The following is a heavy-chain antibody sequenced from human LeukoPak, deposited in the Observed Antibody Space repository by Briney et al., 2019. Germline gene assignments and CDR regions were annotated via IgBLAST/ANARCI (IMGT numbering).Heavy chain of an antibody. CDR1: GYTFTGYY. J-gene: IGHJ4*02. Sequence: PPASVKVSCKACGYTFTGYYMHWVRQAPGQGLEWMGRINPNSGGTNYAQKFQGRVTMTRDTSISTAYMELSRLRSDDTAVYYCARGSIVVVPAALEDFDYWGLGTLVTVSS. CDR3: ARGSIVVVPAALEDFDY. V-gene: IGHV1-2*06. D-gene: IGHD2-2*01. CDR2: INPNSGGT.